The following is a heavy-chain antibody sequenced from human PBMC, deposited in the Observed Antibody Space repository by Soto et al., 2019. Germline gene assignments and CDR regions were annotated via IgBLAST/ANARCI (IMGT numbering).Heavy chain of an antibody. D-gene: IGHD2-21*01. J-gene: IGHJ5*02. CDR3: ARGGGGGLFDP. V-gene: IGHV3-11*06. CDR2: ISPRSTFR. Sequence: GGSLRLSCATSGFSFSDSYRSWIRQAPGKGLEWISYISPRSTFRDYADSVKGRSTISRDSVKNSLYLQMNNLTADDTGVYYCARGGGGGLFDPWGQGSVVTVSS. CDR1: GFSFSDSY.